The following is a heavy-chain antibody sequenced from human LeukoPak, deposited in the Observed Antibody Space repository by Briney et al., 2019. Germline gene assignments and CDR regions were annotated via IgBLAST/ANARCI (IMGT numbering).Heavy chain of an antibody. Sequence: SATLSLTCTVSGGFISSYYWSWIRQPPVKGLEWIGYIYYSGSTNYTPSLKSRVTISVDTSKNHFSLKLSSVTAADTAVYYCARGNQWLGQIDYWGQGTLVTVSS. J-gene: IGHJ4*02. CDR1: GGFISSYY. CDR3: ARGNQWLGQIDY. CDR2: IYYSGST. V-gene: IGHV4-59*01. D-gene: IGHD6-19*01.